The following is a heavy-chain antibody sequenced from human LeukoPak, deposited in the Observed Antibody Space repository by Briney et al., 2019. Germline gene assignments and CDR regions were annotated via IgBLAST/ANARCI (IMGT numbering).Heavy chain of an antibody. CDR1: GYTFTGYY. V-gene: IGHV1-2*02. D-gene: IGHD5-18*01. CDR2: INPNSGGT. J-gene: IGHJ6*04. CDR3: ARAPSWIQLWSV. Sequence: ASVKVSCKASGYTFTGYYMHWVRQAPGQGLEWMGWINPNSGGTNYAQKFQGRVTMTRDTSISTAYMELSRLRSDDTAVYYCARAPSWIQLWSVCGKGTTVTVSS.